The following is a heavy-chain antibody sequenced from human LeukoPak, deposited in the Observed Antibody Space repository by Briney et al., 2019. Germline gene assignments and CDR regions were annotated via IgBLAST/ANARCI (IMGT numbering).Heavy chain of an antibody. Sequence: GGSLRLSCAASGFSFSSYAMTWVRQAPVKGLEWVSAISGDGTRTYYADSVKGRFTISRDNSKNTLYLEMSSLRVEDTAIYYCAKWPEGAMDYFDYWGQGTLVTVSS. CDR1: GFSFSSYA. CDR3: AKWPEGAMDYFDY. CDR2: ISGDGTRT. D-gene: IGHD3-16*01. J-gene: IGHJ4*02. V-gene: IGHV3-23*01.